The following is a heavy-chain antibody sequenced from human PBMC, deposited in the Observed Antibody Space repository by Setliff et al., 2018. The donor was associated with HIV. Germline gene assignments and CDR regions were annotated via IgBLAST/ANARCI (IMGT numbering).Heavy chain of an antibody. CDR3: ARDGLSSSWYRWFDP. Sequence: ASVKVSCKASGYTFTGYYMHWVRQAPGQGLEWMGWINPNSGGTNYAQKFQGWVTMTRDTSISTAYMELSSLRSEDTAVYYCARDGLSSSWYRWFDPWGQGTLVTVSS. D-gene: IGHD6-13*01. J-gene: IGHJ5*02. CDR2: INPNSGGT. CDR1: GYTFTGYY. V-gene: IGHV1-2*04.